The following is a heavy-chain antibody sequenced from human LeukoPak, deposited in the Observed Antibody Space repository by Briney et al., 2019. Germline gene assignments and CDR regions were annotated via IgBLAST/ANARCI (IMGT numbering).Heavy chain of an antibody. Sequence: PVASVKVSCKASGGTFSSYAISWVRQAPGQGLEWMGRIIPILGIANYAQKFQGRVTITADKSTSTAYMELSSLRSEDTAVYYCAREGQGYYDSSGYYSDAFDIWGQGTMVTVSS. V-gene: IGHV1-69*04. J-gene: IGHJ3*02. D-gene: IGHD3-22*01. CDR2: IIPILGIA. CDR1: GGTFSSYA. CDR3: AREGQGYYDSSGYYSDAFDI.